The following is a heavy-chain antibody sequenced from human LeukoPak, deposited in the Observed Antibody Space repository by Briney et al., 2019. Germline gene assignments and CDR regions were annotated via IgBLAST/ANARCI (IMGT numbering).Heavy chain of an antibody. J-gene: IGHJ5*02. CDR1: GGSISSHY. D-gene: IGHD3-10*01. Sequence: SETLSLTCTVSGGSISSHYWSWIRQPPGKGLEWIGYIYYSGSTNYNPSLKSRVTISVDTSKNQFSLKLRSVTAADTAVYYCACSITMVRGAPPGWFDPWGQGTLVTVSS. CDR2: IYYSGST. V-gene: IGHV4-59*11. CDR3: ACSITMVRGAPPGWFDP.